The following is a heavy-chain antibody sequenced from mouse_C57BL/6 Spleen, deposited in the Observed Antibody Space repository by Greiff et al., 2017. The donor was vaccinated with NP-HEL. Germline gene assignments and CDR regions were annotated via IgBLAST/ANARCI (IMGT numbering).Heavy chain of an antibody. CDR2: IYPGSGST. CDR3: ARGDYYGSSYKYFDV. J-gene: IGHJ1*03. CDR1: GYTFTSYW. D-gene: IGHD1-1*01. Sequence: VQLQQPGAELVKPGASVKMSCKASGYTFTSYWITWVKQRPGQGLEWIGDIYPGSGSTTYNEKFKSKATLTVDTSSSTAYMQLSSLTSEDSAVYYCARGDYYGSSYKYFDVWGTGTTVTVSS. V-gene: IGHV1-55*01.